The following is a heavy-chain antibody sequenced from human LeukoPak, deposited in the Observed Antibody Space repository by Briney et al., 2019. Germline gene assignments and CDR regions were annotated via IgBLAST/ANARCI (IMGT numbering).Heavy chain of an antibody. V-gene: IGHV4-39*01. CDR2: IYYSGST. CDR1: GGSISSSSYY. Sequence: SETLSLTCTVSGGSISSSSYYWCWIRQPPGKGLEWIGSIYYSGSTYYNPSLKSRVTISVDTSKNQFSLKLSSVTAADTAVYYCARRRDGYYYGSGSPKQYYFDYWGQGTLVTVSS. CDR3: ARRRDGYYYGSGSPKQYYFDY. D-gene: IGHD3-10*01. J-gene: IGHJ4*02.